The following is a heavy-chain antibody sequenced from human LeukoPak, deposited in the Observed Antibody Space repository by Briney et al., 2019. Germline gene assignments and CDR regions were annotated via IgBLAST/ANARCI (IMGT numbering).Heavy chain of an antibody. CDR3: ARYRGKTTVSSLDWFDP. V-gene: IGHV4-59*01. D-gene: IGHD4-11*01. J-gene: IGHJ5*02. Sequence: PSETLSLTCTVSGGSISSYYWSWIRQPPGKGLEWIGYIYYSGSTKYNPSLKSRVTISVDTSKNQFSLKLSSVTAADTAVYYRARYRGKTTVSSLDWFDPWGQGTLVTVSS. CDR2: IYYSGST. CDR1: GGSISSYY.